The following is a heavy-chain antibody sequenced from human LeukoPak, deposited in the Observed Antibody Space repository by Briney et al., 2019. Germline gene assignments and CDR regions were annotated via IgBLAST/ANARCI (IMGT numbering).Heavy chain of an antibody. Sequence: PGRSLRLSCADSGFMFGEYSISWVRQAPGKGLEWVGFIRSKTYGGTAQYAASVKGRFTISRDDSRSSAYLQMNNLITEDTAVYFCTSPEGGTYYFDYWGQGTLVTVSS. D-gene: IGHD1-26*01. V-gene: IGHV3-49*04. CDR2: IRSKTYGGTA. CDR1: GFMFGEYS. J-gene: IGHJ4*02. CDR3: TSPEGGTYYFDY.